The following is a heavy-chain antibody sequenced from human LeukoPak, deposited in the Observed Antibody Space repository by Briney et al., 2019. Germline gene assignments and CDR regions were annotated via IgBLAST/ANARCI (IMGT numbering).Heavy chain of an antibody. CDR2: ISYDGSNK. CDR3: YSGIENWNAGGDFDY. V-gene: IGHV3-30*03. D-gene: IGHD1-1*01. CDR1: GFTFSSYG. Sequence: GGSLRLSCAASGFTFSSYGMHWVRQAPGKGLEWVAVISYDGSNKYYADSVKGRFTISRNNSKNTLYLQMNSLRAEDTAVYYCYSGIENWNAGGDFDYWGQGTLVTVSS. J-gene: IGHJ4*02.